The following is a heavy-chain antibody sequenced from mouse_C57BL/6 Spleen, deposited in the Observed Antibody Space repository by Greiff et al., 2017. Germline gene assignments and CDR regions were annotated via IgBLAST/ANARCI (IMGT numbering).Heavy chain of an antibody. CDR3: ARRGVVATDY. Sequence: VQLQQSGAELVKPGASVKISCKASGYAFSSYWMNWVKQRPGKGLEWIGQIYPGDGDTTYNGTFKGKATLTADKSSSTAYMQLSSLTSEDSAVYFCARRGVVATDYWGQGTTLTVSS. D-gene: IGHD1-1*01. CDR2: IYPGDGDT. J-gene: IGHJ2*01. CDR1: GYAFSSYW. V-gene: IGHV1-80*01.